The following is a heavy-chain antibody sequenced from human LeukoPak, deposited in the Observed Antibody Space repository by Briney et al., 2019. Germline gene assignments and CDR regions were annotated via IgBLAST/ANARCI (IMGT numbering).Heavy chain of an antibody. CDR2: ISTNGDST. J-gene: IGHJ4*02. V-gene: IGHV3-64*04. CDR3: ARDLAVDAK. CDR1: GFTFSAYS. D-gene: IGHD6-19*01. Sequence: GGSLRLSCSASGFTFSAYSMHWVRQAPGKGLEYVSAISTNGDSTYYADSVKGRFTISRDNDKNSLYLQMNSLRDEDTAVYYCARDLAVDAKWGQGTLVTVSS.